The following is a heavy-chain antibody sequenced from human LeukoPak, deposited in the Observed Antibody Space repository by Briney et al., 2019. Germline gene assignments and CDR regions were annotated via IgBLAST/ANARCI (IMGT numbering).Heavy chain of an antibody. D-gene: IGHD1-26*01. Sequence: GGSLSISCAASGFTFSDAWMSWVPQAPGKGLEWVGRIKSKTDGGTTDYAAPVKGRFTISRDDSKNTLYLQMNSLKTEDTAVYYCTTRGGSFSIFDYWGQGTLVTVSS. CDR2: IKSKTDGGTT. V-gene: IGHV3-15*01. CDR1: GFTFSDAW. J-gene: IGHJ4*02. CDR3: TTRGGSFSIFDY.